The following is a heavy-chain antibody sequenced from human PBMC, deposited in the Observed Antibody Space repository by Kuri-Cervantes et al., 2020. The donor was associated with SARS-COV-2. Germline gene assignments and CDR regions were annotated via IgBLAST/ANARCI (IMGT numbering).Heavy chain of an antibody. V-gene: IGHV1-2*02. J-gene: IGHJ4*02. D-gene: IGHD1-26*01. CDR2: TNPNSGGT. CDR1: GYTFTGYY. CDR3: ARPMYSGSYYGGWGTFDY. Sequence: ASVKVSCKASGYTFTGYYMHWVRQAPGQGLEWMGWTNPNSGGTNYAQKFQGRVTMTRDTSISTAYMELSRLRSDDTAVYYCARPMYSGSYYGGWGTFDYWGQGTLVTVSS.